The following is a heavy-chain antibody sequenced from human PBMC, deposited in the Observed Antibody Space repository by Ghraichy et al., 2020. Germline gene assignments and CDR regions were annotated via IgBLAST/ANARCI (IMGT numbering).Heavy chain of an antibody. CDR3: ARASRVVRFYYYDGMDV. CDR1: GFTLSSYS. V-gene: IGHV3-48*02. Sequence: LRLSCVGSGFTLSSYSMNWVRQSPEKGLEWVSYITSSGRTISYADSVKGRFTISRDNAQNALYLQMKSLRDDDTGVYYCARASRVVRFYYYDGMDVWGQGTTVT. D-gene: IGHD2-21*01. CDR2: ITSSGRTI. J-gene: IGHJ6*02.